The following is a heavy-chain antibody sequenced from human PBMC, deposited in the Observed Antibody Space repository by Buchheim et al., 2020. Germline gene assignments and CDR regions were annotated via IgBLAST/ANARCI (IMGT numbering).Heavy chain of an antibody. CDR2: ISYDGSNK. J-gene: IGHJ6*02. CDR1: GFTFSSYG. D-gene: IGHD3-3*01. V-gene: IGHV3-30*18. Sequence: QVQLVESGGGVVQPGRSLRLSCAASGFTFSSYGMHWVRQAPGKGLEWVAVISYDGSNKYYADSVKGRFTISRDNSQNKLELQMNNLRAEGTAVYYCAKDSLNEWSNYYYYGMDVGGQGTT. CDR3: AKDSLNEWSNYYYYGMDV.